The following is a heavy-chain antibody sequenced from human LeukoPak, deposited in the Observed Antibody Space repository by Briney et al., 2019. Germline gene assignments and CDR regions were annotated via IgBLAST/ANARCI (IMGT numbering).Heavy chain of an antibody. CDR1: GYTFTSYY. J-gene: IGHJ4*02. V-gene: IGHV1-46*01. CDR3: ARDYHGSGSLTTFDY. D-gene: IGHD3-10*01. Sequence: ASVKVSCKASGYTFTSYYMHWVRQAPGQGLEWMGIINPSGGSASSAQKFQGRVTMTRDTSTSTVYMELSSLRPEDTAVYYCARDYHGSGSLTTFDYWGRGTLVTVSS. CDR2: INPSGGSA.